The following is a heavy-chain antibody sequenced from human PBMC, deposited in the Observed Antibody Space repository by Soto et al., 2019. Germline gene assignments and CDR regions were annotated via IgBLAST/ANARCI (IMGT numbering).Heavy chain of an antibody. D-gene: IGHD6-13*01. Sequence: LELLSLTCTVSGGSISSYYCRWIRQPAGKGLEWIGRIYTSGSTNYNPSLKSRVTMSVDTSKNQFSLKLSSVTAADTAVYYCAREDIAATGAFDIWGQGTMVTVSS. CDR1: GGSISSYY. V-gene: IGHV4-4*07. J-gene: IGHJ3*02. CDR3: AREDIAATGAFDI. CDR2: IYTSGST.